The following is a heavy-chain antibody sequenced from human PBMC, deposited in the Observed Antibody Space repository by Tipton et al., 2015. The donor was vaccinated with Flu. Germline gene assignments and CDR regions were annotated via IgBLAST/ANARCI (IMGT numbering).Heavy chain of an antibody. Sequence: LRLSCTVSGGSVSPYYWNWVRQSPGKGLEWIGYIYYRGTTGYNPSLKSRVTISVDTSKNQFSLKLTSVTAADTAVYYCARDLVQDYRDQYFGMGVWGQGATVTVSS. V-gene: IGHV4-59*02. J-gene: IGHJ6*02. CDR3: ARDLVQDYRDQYFGMGV. D-gene: IGHD4-11*01. CDR2: IYYRGTT. CDR1: GGSVSPYY.